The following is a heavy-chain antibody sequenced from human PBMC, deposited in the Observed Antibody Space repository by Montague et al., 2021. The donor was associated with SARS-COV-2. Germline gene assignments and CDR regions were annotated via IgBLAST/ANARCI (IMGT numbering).Heavy chain of an antibody. J-gene: IGHJ4*02. Sequence: PALVKPTQTLTLTCTFSGFSLSTSGVGVGWIRQPPGKALEWLALIYWDDDKPYSPSLKSRLTITKDTSKNQVVLTVTNMDPVDTATYYCAHRRLHTGSFDYWGQGALVTVSS. CDR3: AHRRLHTGSFDY. V-gene: IGHV2-5*02. D-gene: IGHD1-26*01. CDR1: GFSLSTSGVG. CDR2: IYWDDDK.